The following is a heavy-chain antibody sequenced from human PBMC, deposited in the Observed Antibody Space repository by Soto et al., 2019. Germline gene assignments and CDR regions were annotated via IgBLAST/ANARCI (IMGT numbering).Heavy chain of an antibody. J-gene: IGHJ5*02. V-gene: IGHV1-2*02. D-gene: IGHD3-3*01. Sequence: ASVKVSCKASGYTFTGYYMHWVRQAPGQGLEWMGWINPNSGGTNYAQKFQGRVTMTRDTSISTAYMELSRLRSDDTAVYYCARGEGITIFGVVHNWLDPWGQGTLVTVSS. CDR2: INPNSGGT. CDR3: ARGEGITIFGVVHNWLDP. CDR1: GYTFTGYY.